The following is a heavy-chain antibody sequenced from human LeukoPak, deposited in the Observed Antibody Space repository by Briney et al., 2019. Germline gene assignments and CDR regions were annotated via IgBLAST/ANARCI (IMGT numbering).Heavy chain of an antibody. CDR1: GFTVSSNY. CDR3: AKDFLAVAQYYFDY. CDR2: IYSGGST. Sequence: PGGSLRLSCAASGFTVSSNYMSWVRQAPGKGLEWVSVIYSGGSTYYADSVKGRFTISRDNSKNTLYLQMNSLRAEDTAVYYCAKDFLAVAQYYFDYWGQGTLVTVPS. D-gene: IGHD6-19*01. J-gene: IGHJ4*02. V-gene: IGHV3-53*01.